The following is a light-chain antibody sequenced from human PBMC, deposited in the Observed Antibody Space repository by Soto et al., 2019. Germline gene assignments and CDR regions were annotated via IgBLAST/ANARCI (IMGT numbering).Light chain of an antibody. Sequence: DIRLSNSPSALSASVGDRVTLTCRASQSIGSWLAWFQQKPGKAPKVLIYKASSLQTGVPARFSGSGSGTEFTLTISSLQPDDFATYCCQQYNSYSSVGQGTKVDIK. CDR3: QQYNSYSS. CDR1: QSIGSW. V-gene: IGKV1-5*03. CDR2: KAS. J-gene: IGKJ1*01.